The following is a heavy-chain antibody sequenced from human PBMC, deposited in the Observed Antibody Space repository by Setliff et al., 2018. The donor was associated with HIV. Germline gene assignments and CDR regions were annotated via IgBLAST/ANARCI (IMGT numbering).Heavy chain of an antibody. Sequence: PGGSLRLSCAASGFTFSDYYMSWIRQAPGKGLEWVSYISSGGSTIYYADSVRGRFTISRDNAKKSVYLQMNSLRAEDTALYYCARAWRYCSGGDCYGGNYWGQGTLVTVSS. CDR3: ARAWRYCSGGDCYGGNY. D-gene: IGHD2-15*01. CDR1: GFTFSDYY. CDR2: ISSGGSTI. J-gene: IGHJ4*02. V-gene: IGHV3-11*04.